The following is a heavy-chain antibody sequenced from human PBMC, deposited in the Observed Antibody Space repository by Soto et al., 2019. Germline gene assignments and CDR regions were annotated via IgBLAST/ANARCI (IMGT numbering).Heavy chain of an antibody. V-gene: IGHV4-59*01. J-gene: IGHJ3*02. CDR1: GGSISSYY. Sequence: QVQLQESGPGLVKPSETLSLTCTVSGGSISSYYWSWIRQPPGKGLEWIGYIYYSGSTNYNPSLTLQEIITVDTTKKQFIRKLNSETAAETAGYYYAGDSVYSGSYVTIWGQGTMVTVSS. CDR3: AGDSVYSGSYVTI. CDR2: IYYSGST. D-gene: IGHD1-26*01.